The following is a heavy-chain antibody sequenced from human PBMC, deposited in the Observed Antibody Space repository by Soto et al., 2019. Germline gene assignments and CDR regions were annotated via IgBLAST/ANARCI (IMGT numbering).Heavy chain of an antibody. CDR3: ATDEYFGSEIYFYYFGMDV. CDR1: GGSISIGGYF. Sequence: QVQLQESGPGLVKPSQTLSLTCTVSGGSISIGGYFWSWIRQYPGKGLEWTGHIYYNGSTYYNPSRNRRFTISIDTSKSQFSLRLTSVTAADTAVYYCATDEYFGSEIYFYYFGMDVWGQGTTVTVSS. J-gene: IGHJ6*02. V-gene: IGHV4-31*03. CDR2: IYYNGST. D-gene: IGHD3-10*01.